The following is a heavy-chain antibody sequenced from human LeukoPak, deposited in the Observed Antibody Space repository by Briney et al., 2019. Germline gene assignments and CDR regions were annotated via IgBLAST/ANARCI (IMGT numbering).Heavy chain of an antibody. CDR3: ARAPTVTFFDY. D-gene: IGHD4-17*01. Sequence: SETLSLTCTVSGGSISSYYWSWIRQPPVKGLEWMGYIYYSGSTNYNPFLKSRVTISVDTSKNQFSLKLSSVTAADTAVYYCARAPTVTFFDYWGQGTPVTVSS. V-gene: IGHV4-59*01. J-gene: IGHJ4*02. CDR2: IYYSGST. CDR1: GGSISSYY.